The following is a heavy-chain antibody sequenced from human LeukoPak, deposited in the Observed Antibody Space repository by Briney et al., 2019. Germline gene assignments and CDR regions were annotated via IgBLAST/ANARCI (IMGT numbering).Heavy chain of an antibody. V-gene: IGHV3-15*01. Sequence: GGSLRLSCAASGFTYTKAWMTWVRQAPGKGLEWLGRIRSKSDGGTADYAAPVKGRFTISRDDSKNSLYLQMSSLKIEDTAVYYHTTGSLWFGGYDPWGQGTLVTVSS. CDR3: TTGSLWFGGYDP. D-gene: IGHD3-10*01. CDR2: IRSKSDGGTA. CDR1: GFTYTKAW. J-gene: IGHJ5*02.